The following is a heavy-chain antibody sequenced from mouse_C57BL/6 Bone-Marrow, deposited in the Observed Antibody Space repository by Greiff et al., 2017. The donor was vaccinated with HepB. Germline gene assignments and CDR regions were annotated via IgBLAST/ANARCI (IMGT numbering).Heavy chain of an antibody. D-gene: IGHD1-1*01. Sequence: VKLMESGAELARPGASVKLSCKASGYTFTSYGISWVKQRTGQGLEWIGEIYPRSGNTYYNEKFKGKATLTADKSSSTAYMELRSLTSEDSAVYFCGGGSSYWYFDVWGTGTTVTVSS. J-gene: IGHJ1*03. CDR2: IYPRSGNT. V-gene: IGHV1-81*01. CDR3: GGGSSYWYFDV. CDR1: GYTFTSYG.